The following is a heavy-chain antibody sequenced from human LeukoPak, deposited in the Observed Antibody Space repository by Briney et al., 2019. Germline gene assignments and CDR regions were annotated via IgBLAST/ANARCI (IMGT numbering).Heavy chain of an antibody. J-gene: IGHJ4*02. CDR2: ISGGTT. CDR1: GFTFGDYL. CDR3: SRGSGWLSVY. Sequence: GGSLRLSCTASGFTFGDYLMSWFRQAPGKGLEWIGFISGGTTEYAASVKGRFTISRDDSTSIAYLQMNSLTTEDTAVYYCSRGSGWLSVYWGQGTLVSVSS. V-gene: IGHV3-49*03. D-gene: IGHD6-19*01.